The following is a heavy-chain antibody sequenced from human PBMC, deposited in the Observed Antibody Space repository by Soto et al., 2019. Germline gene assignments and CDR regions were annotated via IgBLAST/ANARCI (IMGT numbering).Heavy chain of an antibody. CDR2: ISSINYI. D-gene: IGHD1-26*01. J-gene: IGHJ6*02. Sequence: EVQLVESGGGLVKPGGSLRLSCAASGFTFRSYSMNWVRQAPGKGLEWLSSISSINYIFYADSVKGRFTISRDNAKNSLYLQMNSLRAEDTAVYYCARFGYSRAYYGMDVWGQGTTVTVSS. CDR1: GFTFRSYS. CDR3: ARFGYSRAYYGMDV. V-gene: IGHV3-21*01.